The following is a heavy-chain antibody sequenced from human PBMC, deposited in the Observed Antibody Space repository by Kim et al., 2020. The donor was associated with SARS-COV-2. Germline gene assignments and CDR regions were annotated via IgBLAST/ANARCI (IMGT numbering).Heavy chain of an antibody. V-gene: IGHV3-74*01. Sequence: GGSLRLSCAASGFTLSSYWMHWVRQAPGKGLVWVSRMSGDGSSTSYADSVKGRFTISRDNAKNALYLQMNSLSVEDTAVYYCARRAYSSGWWYFDFWGQGTLVTVSS. CDR2: MSGDGSST. CDR3: ARRAYSSGWWYFDF. J-gene: IGHJ4*02. CDR1: GFTLSSYW. D-gene: IGHD6-19*01.